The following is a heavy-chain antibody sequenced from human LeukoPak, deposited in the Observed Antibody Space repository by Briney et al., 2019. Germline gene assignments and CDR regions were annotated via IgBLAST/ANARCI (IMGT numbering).Heavy chain of an antibody. V-gene: IGHV4-4*09. CDR2: IDTSGTT. J-gene: IGHJ4*02. D-gene: IGHD6-13*01. CDR3: AKRHSSNWPYYFDY. CDR1: GGSISNYY. Sequence: SETLSLTCTVSGGSISNYYWSWIRQPQGKGLEWIGYIDTSGTTNSNPSLKSRVTMSVDTSKNQFFLSLSSVTAADTAVYYCAKRHSSNWPYYFDYWGQGTLVTVSS.